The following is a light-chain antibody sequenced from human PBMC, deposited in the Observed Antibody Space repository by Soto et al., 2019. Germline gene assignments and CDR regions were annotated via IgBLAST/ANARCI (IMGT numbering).Light chain of an antibody. Sequence: ETVLTQSPGTLSLSPGERATLSCRASQSVSSNFLAWYQQKPGQAPRLLIYGASSRATGIPDRVSGSGSGTDFTITISRLEPEYFAVYYCQQYGSSSTWTFGQGTKVEIK. CDR1: QSVSSNF. V-gene: IGKV3-20*01. J-gene: IGKJ1*01. CDR3: QQYGSSSTWT. CDR2: GAS.